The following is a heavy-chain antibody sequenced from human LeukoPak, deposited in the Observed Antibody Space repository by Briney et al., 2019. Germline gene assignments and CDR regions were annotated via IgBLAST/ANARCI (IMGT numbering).Heavy chain of an antibody. V-gene: IGHV3-11*01. CDR3: ASWTEPCYYDSSGYYHVGY. CDR1: GFTFSDYY. D-gene: IGHD3-22*01. CDR2: ISSSGSTI. J-gene: IGHJ4*02. Sequence: GGSLRLSCAASGFTFSDYYMSWIRQAPGKGLEWVSYISSSGSTIYYVDSVKGRFTISRDNAKNSLYLQMNSLRAEDTAVYYCASWTEPCYYDSSGYYHVGYWGQGTLVTVSS.